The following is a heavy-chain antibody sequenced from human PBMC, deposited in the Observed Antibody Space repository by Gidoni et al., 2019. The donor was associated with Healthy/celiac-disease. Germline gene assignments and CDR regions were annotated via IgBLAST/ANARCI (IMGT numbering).Heavy chain of an antibody. Sequence: QVQLVESGGGVVQPGRSLRLSCAASGFTFSSYGMHWVRQAPGKGLAWVAVIWYDGSNKYYADSVKGRFTISRDNSKNTLYLQMNSLRAEDTAVYYCAREDGLYSSGPTDYWGQGTLVTVSS. V-gene: IGHV3-33*01. CDR1: GFTFSSYG. CDR3: AREDGLYSSGPTDY. J-gene: IGHJ4*02. CDR2: IWYDGSNK. D-gene: IGHD6-19*01.